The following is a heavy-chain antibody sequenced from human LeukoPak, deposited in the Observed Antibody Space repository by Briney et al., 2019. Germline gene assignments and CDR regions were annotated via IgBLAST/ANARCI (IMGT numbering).Heavy chain of an antibody. CDR3: ARHEYQLPDTNWFDP. J-gene: IGHJ5*02. D-gene: IGHD2-2*01. Sequence: SETLSLTCTVSGGSISSYYWSWIRQSPGKGLEWIGYIYYSGSTNYNPSLKSRVTISVDTSKNQFSLKLSSVTAADTAVYYCARHEYQLPDTNWFDPWGQGTLVTVSS. CDR1: GGSISSYY. V-gene: IGHV4-59*08. CDR2: IYYSGST.